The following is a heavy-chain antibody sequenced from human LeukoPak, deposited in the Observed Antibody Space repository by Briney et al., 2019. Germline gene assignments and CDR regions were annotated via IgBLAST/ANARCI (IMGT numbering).Heavy chain of an antibody. CDR2: INHSGST. D-gene: IGHD3-22*01. V-gene: IGHV4-34*01. Sequence: TSETLSLTCAVYGGSFSGYYWSWIRQPPGKGLEWIGEINHSGSTNYNPSLKSRVTISVDTSKNQFSLKLSSVTAADTAVYYCARYPYDNSGFYQIGFDYWGQGTLVTVSS. J-gene: IGHJ4*02. CDR1: GGSFSGYY. CDR3: ARYPYDNSGFYQIGFDY.